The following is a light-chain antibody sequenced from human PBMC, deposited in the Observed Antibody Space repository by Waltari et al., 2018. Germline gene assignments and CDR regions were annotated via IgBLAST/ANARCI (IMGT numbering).Light chain of an antibody. CDR1: STDVGGITY. J-gene: IGLJ2*01. CDR2: AVN. CDR3: TSYAGSHNWV. V-gene: IGLV2-8*01. Sequence: QSALTQPPSASGSAGQSVTIPCTGTSTDVGGITYASWYQHHPGTAPTLMISAVNKRPSGVPDRFSGSKSGNTASLTVSGLQADDEADYYCTSYAGSHNWVFGGGTKLTVL.